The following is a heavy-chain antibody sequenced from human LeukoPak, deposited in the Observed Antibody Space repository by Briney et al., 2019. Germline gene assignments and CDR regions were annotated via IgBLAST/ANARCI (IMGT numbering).Heavy chain of an antibody. Sequence: SETLSLTCAVYGGSFSGYYWSWIRQPPGKGLEWIGEINHSGSTNYNPSLKSRVTISVDTSKNQFSLKLSSVTAADTAVYYCARVPLRYVDWLPTTRDYWGQGTLVTVSS. CDR1: GGSFSGYY. CDR3: ARVPLRYVDWLPTTRDY. CDR2: INHSGST. D-gene: IGHD3-9*01. V-gene: IGHV4-34*01. J-gene: IGHJ4*02.